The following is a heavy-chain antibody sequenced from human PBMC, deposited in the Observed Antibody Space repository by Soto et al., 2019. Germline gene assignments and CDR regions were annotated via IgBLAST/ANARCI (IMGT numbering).Heavy chain of an antibody. J-gene: IGHJ6*03. D-gene: IGHD4-4*01. Sequence: QVQLVQSGAEVKKPGSSVKVSCKASGGTFSSYTISWVRQAPGQGLEWMGRIIPILGLANYAQKFQGRVTITADKFTSTAYVELSSLRSEDTAVYYCAREAGTLQYSVWYYYYMYVWGKGTTVTVSS. CDR3: AREAGTLQYSVWYYYYMYV. CDR1: GGTFSSYT. V-gene: IGHV1-69*08. CDR2: IIPILGLA.